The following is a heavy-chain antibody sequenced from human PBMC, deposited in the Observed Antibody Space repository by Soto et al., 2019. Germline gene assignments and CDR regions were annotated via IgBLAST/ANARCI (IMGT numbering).Heavy chain of an antibody. V-gene: IGHV3-23*01. J-gene: IGHJ4*02. CDR2: ISGSGEST. Sequence: LRLSCAASGFTFSNYAMSWVRQAPGKGLEWVSAISGSGESTFYGDSVKGRFTVSRDNSKNTLYLQMNSLGAEDTAEYYCAKGGGSCCFDCWGQGTLVTVSS. CDR3: AKGGGSCCFDC. D-gene: IGHD2-15*01. CDR1: GFTFSNYA.